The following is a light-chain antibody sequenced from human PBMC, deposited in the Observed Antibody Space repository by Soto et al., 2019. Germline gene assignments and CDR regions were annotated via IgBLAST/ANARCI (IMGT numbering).Light chain of an antibody. Sequence: SYELTQPPSVSVAPGKTARITCGGNNIGSKSVHWYQQKPGQAPVLVIYYDSDRPSGIPERFSGSNSGNTATLTMSRVEAGDEAYYYCQVWDSSSDHPGVVFGGGTKLTVL. J-gene: IGLJ2*01. CDR1: NIGSKS. CDR3: QVWDSSSDHPGVV. V-gene: IGLV3-21*04. CDR2: YDS.